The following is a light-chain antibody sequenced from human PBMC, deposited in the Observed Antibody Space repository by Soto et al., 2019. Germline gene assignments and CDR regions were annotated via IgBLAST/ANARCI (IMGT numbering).Light chain of an antibody. CDR2: GDN. J-gene: IGLJ1*01. CDR3: QSYDISLHNYV. CDR1: TSNIGAPYD. Sequence: VLTQSPSVSGAPGQRVSISCTGSTSNIGAPYDVHWYQHLPGTAPKLLIYGDNNRPSGVPDRFSGSKSGTSASLAITRLQAEDEADYYCQSYDISLHNYVFGTGTKVTVL. V-gene: IGLV1-40*01.